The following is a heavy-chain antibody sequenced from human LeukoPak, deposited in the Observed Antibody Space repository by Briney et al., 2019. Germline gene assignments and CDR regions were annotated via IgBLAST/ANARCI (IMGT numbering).Heavy chain of an antibody. J-gene: IGHJ4*02. D-gene: IGHD3-22*01. CDR2: ISSSSSYI. Sequence: GGSLRLSCAASGFTFSSYSMNWVRQAPGKGLEWVSSISSSSSYIYYADSVKGRFTISRDNAKNSLYLQMNSLRAEDTAVYYCAREGGYYDSSGYYRRVDYWGQGTLVTVSS. V-gene: IGHV3-21*04. CDR1: GFTFSSYS. CDR3: AREGGYYDSSGYYRRVDY.